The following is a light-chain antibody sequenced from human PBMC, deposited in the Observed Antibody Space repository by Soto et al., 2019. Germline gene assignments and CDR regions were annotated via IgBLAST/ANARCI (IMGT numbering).Light chain of an antibody. J-gene: IGKJ1*01. CDR1: QSISSW. Sequence: DIQMTQSPSTVSASVGYRVTITCRASQSISSWLAWYQQKPGKAPKLLIYKASSLESGVPSRFSGSGSGTEFTLTISSLQPDDFATYYCQQYNSYSWTFGQGGKVDVK. V-gene: IGKV1-5*03. CDR3: QQYNSYSWT. CDR2: KAS.